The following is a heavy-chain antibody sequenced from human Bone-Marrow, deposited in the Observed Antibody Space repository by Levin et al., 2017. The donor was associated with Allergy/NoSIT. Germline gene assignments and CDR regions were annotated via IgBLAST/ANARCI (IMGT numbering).Heavy chain of an antibody. D-gene: IGHD1-26*01. J-gene: IGHJ2*01. V-gene: IGHV1-24*01. Sequence: ASVKVSCKVSGYTLTELSMHWVRQAPGKGLEWMGGFDPEDGETIYAQKFQGRVTMTEDTSTDTAYMELSSLRSEDTAVYYCATVVPIVGADDWYFDLWGRGTLVTVSS. CDR3: ATVVPIVGADDWYFDL. CDR2: FDPEDGET. CDR1: GYTLTELS.